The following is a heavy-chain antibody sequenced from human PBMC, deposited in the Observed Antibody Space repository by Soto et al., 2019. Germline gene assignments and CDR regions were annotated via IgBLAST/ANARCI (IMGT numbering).Heavy chain of an antibody. CDR1: GDSVSRNSAA. CDR3: ARAPEGYYDSSGSPRYGMDV. J-gene: IGHJ6*02. V-gene: IGHV6-1*01. D-gene: IGHD3-22*01. CDR2: TYYRSKWYN. Sequence: SQTLPLTCDISGDSVSRNSAAWNWIRQSPSRGLEWLGRTYYRSKWYNDYAVSVESRITINPDTSKNQFSLQLNSVTPEDTAVYYCARAPEGYYDSSGSPRYGMDVWGQGTTVTVSS.